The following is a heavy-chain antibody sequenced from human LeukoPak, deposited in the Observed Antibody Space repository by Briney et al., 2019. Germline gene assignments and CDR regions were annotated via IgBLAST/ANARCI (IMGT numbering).Heavy chain of an antibody. J-gene: IGHJ3*02. CDR1: GGSISSGGYY. D-gene: IGHD5-12*01. V-gene: IGHV4-31*03. Sequence: TSETLSLTCTVSGGSISSGGYYWSWLRQRPGKGPEWIGYIYYSGNTYYKPSLKSRVTISKDMSKNQFSLRLRSVTAADTAVYYCARGVVATDAFDIWGQGTMVTVSS. CDR2: IYYSGNT. CDR3: ARGVVATDAFDI.